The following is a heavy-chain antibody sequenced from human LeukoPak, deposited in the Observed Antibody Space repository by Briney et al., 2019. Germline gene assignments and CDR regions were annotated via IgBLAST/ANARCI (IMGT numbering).Heavy chain of an antibody. CDR1: GYTFTSYY. Sequence: GASVKVSCKASGYTFTSYYMHWVRQAPGQGLEWMGIINPGGGSTSYAQKFQGRVTMTRDTSTSTVYMELSSLSSEDTAVHYCARDSRYDSSGYAFDIWGQGTLVTVSS. V-gene: IGHV1-46*01. CDR2: INPGGGST. CDR3: ARDSRYDSSGYAFDI. J-gene: IGHJ4*02. D-gene: IGHD3-22*01.